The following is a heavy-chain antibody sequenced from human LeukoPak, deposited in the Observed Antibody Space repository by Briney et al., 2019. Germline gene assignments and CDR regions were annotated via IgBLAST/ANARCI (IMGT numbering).Heavy chain of an antibody. V-gene: IGHV3-11*01. CDR1: GFTFSDYY. Sequence: GGSLRLSCAASGFTFSDYYMSWIRQAPGKGLEWVSYISSSGSTIYYADSVKGRFTISRDNAKNSLYLQMNSLRAEDTAVYYCAREEADPPATNYYYYMDVWGKGTTVTVSS. J-gene: IGHJ6*03. D-gene: IGHD1/OR15-1a*01. CDR3: AREEADPPATNYYYYMDV. CDR2: ISSSGSTI.